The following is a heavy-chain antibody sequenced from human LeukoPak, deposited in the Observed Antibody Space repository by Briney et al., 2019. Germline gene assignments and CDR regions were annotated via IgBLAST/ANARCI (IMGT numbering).Heavy chain of an antibody. V-gene: IGHV6-1*01. J-gene: IGHJ5*02. CDR3: ARWLTT. CDR2: TYYRSRWYK. CDR1: GDSVSNNSAS. D-gene: IGHD3-9*01. Sequence: SQTLSLTCVISGDSVSNNSASWNWIRQSASRGLEWLGRTYYRSRWYKDYAVSVKSRITINPDTSKNQFSLQLNSVTPEDTAVYYCARWLTTWGQGTLVTVSS.